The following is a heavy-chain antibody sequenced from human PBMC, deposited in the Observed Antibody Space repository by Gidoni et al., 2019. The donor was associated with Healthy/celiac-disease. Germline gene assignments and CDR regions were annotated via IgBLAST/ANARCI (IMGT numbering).Heavy chain of an antibody. Sequence: VQLQQWGAALLKPSETLSSPCAVYGGSFSGYYWSWIRQPPGKGLEWIGEINHSGSTNYNPSLKSRVTISVDTSKNQFSLKLSSVTAADTAVYYCARRLAAAASVGYFDYWGQGTLVTVSS. CDR1: GGSFSGYY. D-gene: IGHD6-13*01. CDR2: INHSGST. V-gene: IGHV4-34*01. J-gene: IGHJ4*02. CDR3: ARRLAAAASVGYFDY.